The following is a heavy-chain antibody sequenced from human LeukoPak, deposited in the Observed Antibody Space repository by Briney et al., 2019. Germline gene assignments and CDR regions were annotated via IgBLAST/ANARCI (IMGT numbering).Heavy chain of an antibody. Sequence: GGSLRLSCAASGFTFSSYWMSWVRQTPQKGLEWVANIKEDGSEKYYVDSVKGRFTISGENTKNSLYLQMNSLRADDTAVYYCARDHLGYSFDYWGQGTLVTVSS. CDR3: ARDHLGYSFDY. CDR1: GFTFSSYW. V-gene: IGHV3-7*04. CDR2: IKEDGSEK. J-gene: IGHJ4*02.